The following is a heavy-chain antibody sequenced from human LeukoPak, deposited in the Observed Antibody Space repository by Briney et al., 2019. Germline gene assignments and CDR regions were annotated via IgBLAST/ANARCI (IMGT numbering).Heavy chain of an antibody. V-gene: IGHV4-4*02. Sequence: PSETLSLTCAVSGGSISSSNWWSWVRQPPGKGLEWIGEIYHSGSTNYNPSLKSRLTISVDTSKNQFSLKLSSVTAADTAVYYCARGKITSGAFDIWGQGTMVTVSS. CDR2: IYHSGST. D-gene: IGHD3-16*01. CDR1: GGSISSSNW. CDR3: ARGKITSGAFDI. J-gene: IGHJ3*02.